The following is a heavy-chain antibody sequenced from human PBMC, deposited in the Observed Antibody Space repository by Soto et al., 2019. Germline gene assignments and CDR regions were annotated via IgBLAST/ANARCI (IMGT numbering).Heavy chain of an antibody. J-gene: IGHJ6*02. CDR1: GGTFSSYA. D-gene: IGHD2-2*01. CDR3: AREGGRRWQDCSSTSCYSYYYYGMDV. V-gene: IGHV1-69*13. Sequence: GASVKVSCKASGGTFSSYAISWVRQAPGQGLEWMGGIIPIFGTSNYAQKFQGRVTITADESTSTAYMELSSLRSEDTAVYYCAREGGRRWQDCSSTSCYSYYYYGMDVWGQGTTVTVSS. CDR2: IIPIFGTS.